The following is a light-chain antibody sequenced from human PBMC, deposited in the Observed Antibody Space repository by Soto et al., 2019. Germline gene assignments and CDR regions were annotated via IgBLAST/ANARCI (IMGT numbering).Light chain of an antibody. CDR1: QSVRSNY. CDR3: QQYGRSPLT. J-gene: IGKJ4*01. V-gene: IGKV3-20*01. CDR2: GAS. Sequence: VVTQSPGTLSLSTGERATLSCRASQSVRSNYLAWYQQKPGQAPRLLIHGASSRATGIPDRFSGSGSGTDFTLIISRLEPEDFAVFYCQQYGRSPLTFAGGTKVAIK.